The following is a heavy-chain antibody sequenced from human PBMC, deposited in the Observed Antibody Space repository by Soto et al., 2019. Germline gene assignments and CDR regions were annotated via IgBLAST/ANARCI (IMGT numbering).Heavy chain of an antibody. J-gene: IGHJ4*02. CDR2: IWYDGSNK. CDR1: GFTFSSYG. CDR3: ARDPGPDSGAVAGYFDY. V-gene: IGHV3-33*01. Sequence: GGSLRLSCAASGFTFSSYGMHWVRQAPGKGLEWVAVIWYDGSNKYYADSVKGRFTISRDNSKNTLYLQMNSLRAEDTAVYYCARDPGPDSGAVAGYFDYWGQGTLVTVSS. D-gene: IGHD6-19*01.